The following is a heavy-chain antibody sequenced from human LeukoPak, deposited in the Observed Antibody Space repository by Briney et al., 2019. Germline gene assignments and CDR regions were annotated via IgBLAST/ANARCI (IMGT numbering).Heavy chain of an antibody. V-gene: IGHV3-23*01. J-gene: IGHJ4*02. Sequence: GGSLRLSCAASGVTLSSYAMSWARQAPGKGLEWVSAISGSGGSTYYADSVKGRFTISRDNSKNTLYLRMNSLRAEDTAVYYCAKDHLFLYYYDSSGYPPTWGQGTLVTVSS. CDR2: ISGSGGST. D-gene: IGHD3-22*01. CDR3: AKDHLFLYYYDSSGYPPT. CDR1: GVTLSSYA.